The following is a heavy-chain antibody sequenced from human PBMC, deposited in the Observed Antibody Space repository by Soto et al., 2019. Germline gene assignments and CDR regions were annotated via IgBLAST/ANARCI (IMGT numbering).Heavy chain of an antibody. J-gene: IGHJ4*02. CDR1: GFTFSSYG. D-gene: IGHD3-16*02. CDR2: ISGSGGST. V-gene: IGHV3-23*01. Sequence: GGSLRLSCAASGFTFSSYGLSWVRQAPGKGLEWVSGISGSGGSTYYADSVKGRFTISRDNSKNTLYLRMNSLRAEDTAVYYCAKSLGDMVTFGGVIIVTLGDYWGQGTLVTVSS. CDR3: AKSLGDMVTFGGVIIVTLGDY.